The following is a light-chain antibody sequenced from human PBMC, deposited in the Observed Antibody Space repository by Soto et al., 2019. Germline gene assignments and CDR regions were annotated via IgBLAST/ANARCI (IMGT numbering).Light chain of an antibody. CDR3: NSYTSSNSYV. CDR2: EVT. V-gene: IGLV2-14*01. Sequence: QSALTQPASVSGSPGQSITISCTGTSSDVGGCNYVSWYQHHPGKAPKLMIYEVTNRPSGVSNRFSGSKSGNTASLTISGLQAEDEADYYCNSYTSSNSYVFGTGTKVTVL. J-gene: IGLJ1*01. CDR1: SSDVGGCNY.